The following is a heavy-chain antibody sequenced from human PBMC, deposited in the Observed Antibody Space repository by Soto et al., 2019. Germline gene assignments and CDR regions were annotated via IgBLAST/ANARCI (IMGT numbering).Heavy chain of an antibody. Sequence: PGGSLRLSCAASGFTFSSYAMSWVRQAPGKGLEWVSGISGSGGSTFYADSVKGRFTISRDNSKNTLYLQMHSLRAEDTAVYYCAKVQDYDILTGYYHYYFDYWGQGPLVTVSS. CDR2: ISGSGGST. CDR1: GFTFSSYA. V-gene: IGHV3-23*01. CDR3: AKVQDYDILTGYYHYYFDY. D-gene: IGHD3-9*01. J-gene: IGHJ4*02.